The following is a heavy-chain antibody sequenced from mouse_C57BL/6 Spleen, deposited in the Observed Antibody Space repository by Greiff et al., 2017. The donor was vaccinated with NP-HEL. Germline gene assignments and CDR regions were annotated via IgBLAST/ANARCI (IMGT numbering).Heavy chain of an antibody. Sequence: EVQLQQSGPELVKPGASVKIPCKASGYTFTDYNMDWVKQSHGKSLEWIGDINPNNGGTIYNQKFKGKATLTVDKSSSTAYMELRSRTSEDTAVYYCARRYYYGSRGFAYWGQGTLVTVSA. CDR3: ARRYYYGSRGFAY. J-gene: IGHJ3*01. D-gene: IGHD1-1*01. CDR1: GYTFTDYN. CDR2: INPNNGGT. V-gene: IGHV1-18*01.